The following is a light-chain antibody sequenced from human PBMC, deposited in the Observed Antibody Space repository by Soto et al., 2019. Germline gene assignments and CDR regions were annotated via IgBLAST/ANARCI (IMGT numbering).Light chain of an antibody. J-gene: IGKJ1*01. CDR2: GAS. CDR1: QGLSSNY. V-gene: IGKV3-20*01. CDR3: HHYSSSPPWT. Sequence: EIVLTQSPDTLSLSPGERAILYCRASQGLSSNYLAWYQQKPGRAPRLLIYGASSRATGIPDRFSGSGSGTDFTLAISRLEPEDFAVYYCHHYSSSPPWTFGQGTKVDIK.